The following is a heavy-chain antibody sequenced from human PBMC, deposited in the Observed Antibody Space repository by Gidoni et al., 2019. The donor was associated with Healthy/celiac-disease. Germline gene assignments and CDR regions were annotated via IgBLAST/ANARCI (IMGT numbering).Heavy chain of an antibody. V-gene: IGHV4-59*01. J-gene: IGHJ4*02. CDR3: ARTDGGPDSSGPPGYFDY. Sequence: QVQLQESGPGLVKPSETLSLTCTVSGGSISSYYWSWIRQPPGKGLEWIGYIYYSGSTNYNPSLKSRVTISVDTSKNQFSLKLSSVTAADTAVYYCARTDGGPDSSGPPGYFDYWGQGTLVTVSS. CDR2: IYYSGST. D-gene: IGHD3-22*01. CDR1: GGSISSYY.